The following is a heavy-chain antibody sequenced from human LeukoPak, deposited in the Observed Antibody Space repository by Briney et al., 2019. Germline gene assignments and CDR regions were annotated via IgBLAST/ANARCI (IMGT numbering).Heavy chain of an antibody. D-gene: IGHD2/OR15-2a*01. J-gene: IGHJ4*02. V-gene: IGHV3-30*18. CDR1: GFTFSSYG. CDR2: ISYDGSNK. Sequence: PGRSLRLSCAASGFTFSSYGMHWVRQAPGKGLEWVAVISYDGSNKYYADSVKGRFTISRDNSKNTLHLEMNSLRAEDTAVYYCAKDRGGTYFWDYWGQGTLVTVSS. CDR3: AKDRGGTYFWDY.